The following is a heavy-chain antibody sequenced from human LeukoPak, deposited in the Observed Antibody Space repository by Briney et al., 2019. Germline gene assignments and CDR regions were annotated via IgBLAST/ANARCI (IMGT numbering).Heavy chain of an antibody. CDR1: GGSISSGGYY. D-gene: IGHD1-26*01. CDR3: ARGWELLYYFDY. CDR2: IYYSGST. Sequence: PSETLSLTCTVSGGSISSGGYYWSWIRQHPGKGLGWIGYIYYSGSTYYNPSLKSRVTISVDTSKNQFSLKLSSVTAADTAVYYCARGWELLYYFDYWGQGTLVTVSS. J-gene: IGHJ4*02. V-gene: IGHV4-31*03.